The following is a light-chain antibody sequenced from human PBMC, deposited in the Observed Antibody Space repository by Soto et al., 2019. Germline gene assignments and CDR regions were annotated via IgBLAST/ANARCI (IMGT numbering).Light chain of an antibody. CDR2: GAS. J-gene: IGKJ1*01. CDR1: ESVASNY. CDR3: QQYGSSPRT. V-gene: IGKV3-20*01. Sequence: EIVLTQSPGTLSLSPGEGATLSCRASESVASNYLAWYQQRPGQAPRLIIYGASSRATGIPDRFSGSGSGTDFTLTISRLEPEDFAVYYCQQYGSSPRTFGQGTKVDNK.